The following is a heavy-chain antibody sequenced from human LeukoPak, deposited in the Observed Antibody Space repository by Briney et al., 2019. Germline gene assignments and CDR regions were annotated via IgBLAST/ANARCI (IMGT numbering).Heavy chain of an antibody. D-gene: IGHD3-9*01. CDR2: MNPNSGGT. J-gene: IGHJ4*02. Sequence: ASVKVSCKASGGTFSSYDINWVRQATGQGLEWMGWMNPNSGGTNYAQKFYARVTMTRDTSISTAYMELSRLRSDDTAVFYCARSPDILTGENFDYWGQGTLVTVSS. CDR3: ARSPDILTGENFDY. CDR1: GGTFSSYD. V-gene: IGHV1-2*02.